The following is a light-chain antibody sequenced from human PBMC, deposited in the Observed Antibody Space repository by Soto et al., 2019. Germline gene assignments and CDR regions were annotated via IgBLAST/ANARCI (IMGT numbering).Light chain of an antibody. CDR2: KVS. CDR3: MQGTHWPRT. CDR1: QSLVYSDGNTY. J-gene: IGKJ1*01. V-gene: IGKV2-30*01. Sequence: DVVMTQSPLSLPVTLGQPASISCRSSQSLVYSDGNTYLNWFQQRPGQSPRRLIYKVSNRDSGVPDRFSGSGSGTDFTLPISRVEAEDVGVYYCMQGTHWPRTFGQGTKVQIK.